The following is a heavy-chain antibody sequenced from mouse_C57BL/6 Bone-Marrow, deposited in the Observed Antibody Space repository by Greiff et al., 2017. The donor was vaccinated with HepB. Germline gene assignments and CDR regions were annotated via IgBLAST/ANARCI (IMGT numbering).Heavy chain of an antibody. V-gene: IGHV14-2*01. J-gene: IGHJ3*01. CDR3: APIYDAPWFAY. Sequence: EVKLMESGAELVKPGASVKLSCTASGFNIKDYYMHWVKQRTEQGLEWIGRIDPEDGETKYAPKFQGKATITADTSSNTAYLQLSSLTSEDTAVCYCAPIYDAPWFAYWGQGTLVTVSA. D-gene: IGHD2-3*01. CDR2: IDPEDGET. CDR1: GFNIKDYY.